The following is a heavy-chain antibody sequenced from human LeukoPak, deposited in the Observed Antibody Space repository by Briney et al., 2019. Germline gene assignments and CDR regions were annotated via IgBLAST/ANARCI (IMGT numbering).Heavy chain of an antibody. D-gene: IGHD5-24*01. CDR3: ASERMATDAFDI. CDR1: GGSISSYY. J-gene: IGHJ3*02. Sequence: SETLSLTCTVSGGSISSYYWSWIRQPPGKGLEWIGCIYYSGSTNYNPSLKSRVTISVDTSKNQFSLKLSSVTAADTAVYYCASERMATDAFDIWGQGTMVTVSS. CDR2: IYYSGST. V-gene: IGHV4-59*08.